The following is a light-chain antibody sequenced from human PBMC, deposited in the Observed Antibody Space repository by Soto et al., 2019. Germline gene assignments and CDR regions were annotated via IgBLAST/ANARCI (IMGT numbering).Light chain of an antibody. J-gene: IGKJ5*01. CDR2: ADS. CDR3: QPRYNWPIT. V-gene: IGKV3-11*01. CDR1: QSVSGY. Sequence: EIVLTQSPATLSLSPGETATLSCRASQSVSGYIGWYQQKPGQAPRLLIYADSNRATGIPARFSGIGSGTDVTLTISRLEPEEVSVYDGQPRYNWPITFGQGTRLEIK.